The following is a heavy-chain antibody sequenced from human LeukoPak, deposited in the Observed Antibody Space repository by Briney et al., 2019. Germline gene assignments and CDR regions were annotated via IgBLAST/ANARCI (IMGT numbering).Heavy chain of an antibody. CDR1: GFTVSSNY. D-gene: IGHD1-26*01. CDR2: IKSKTDGGTT. CDR3: TTVGIWDYYFDY. J-gene: IGHJ4*02. V-gene: IGHV3-15*01. Sequence: GGSLRLSCAASGFTVSSNYMSWVRQAPGKGLEWVGRIKSKTDGGTTDYAAPVKGRFTISRDDSKNTLYLQMNSLKAEDTAVYYCTTVGIWDYYFDYWGQGTLVTVSS.